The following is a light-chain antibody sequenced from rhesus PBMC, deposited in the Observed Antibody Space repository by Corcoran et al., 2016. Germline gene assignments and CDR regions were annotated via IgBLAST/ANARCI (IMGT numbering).Light chain of an antibody. J-gene: IGKJ2*01. CDR3: QQYYDSPYS. Sequence: DIQMTQSPSSLSASVGDRVTITCRASQGINNYLSWYQQRPGRAPQPLIYYASSLETGVPSRFIGSGSGTAYTIIISSLQPEDGATYYCQQYYDSPYSFGQGTKVEIK. CDR1: QGINNY. CDR2: YAS. V-gene: IGKV1-66*01.